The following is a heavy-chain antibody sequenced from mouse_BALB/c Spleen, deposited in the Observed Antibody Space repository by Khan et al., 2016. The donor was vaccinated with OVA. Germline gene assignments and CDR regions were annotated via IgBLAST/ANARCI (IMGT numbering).Heavy chain of an antibody. CDR3: ARSGFYAMDY. V-gene: IGHV4-1*02. D-gene: IGHD3-1*01. CDR2: INPDSNTI. CDR1: GFDFSRYW. J-gene: IGHJ4*01. Sequence: VKLLESGGGLVQPGGSLKLSCAASGFDFSRYWMSWVRQAPGKGLEWIGEINPDSNTINYTPSLKDKFIISRDNAKNTLYLQMSKVRSEDTALYYCARSGFYAMDYWGQGTSVTVSS.